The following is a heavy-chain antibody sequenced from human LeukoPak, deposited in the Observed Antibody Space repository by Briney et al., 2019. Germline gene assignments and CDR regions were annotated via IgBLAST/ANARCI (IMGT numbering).Heavy chain of an antibody. CDR3: AREVSYGAGFDY. D-gene: IGHD3-10*01. J-gene: IGHJ4*02. Sequence: ASVKVSCTASGYTFTGYYMHWVRQAPGQGLEWMGWINPNSGGTNYAQKFQGRVTMTRDTSISTAYMELSRLRSDDTAVYYCAREVSYGAGFDYWGQGTLVTVSS. CDR1: GYTFTGYY. V-gene: IGHV1-2*02. CDR2: INPNSGGT.